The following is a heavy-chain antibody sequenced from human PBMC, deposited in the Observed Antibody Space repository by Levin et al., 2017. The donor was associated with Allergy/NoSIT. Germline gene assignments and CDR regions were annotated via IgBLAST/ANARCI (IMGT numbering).Heavy chain of an antibody. CDR1: GGSISSGGYY. D-gene: IGHD1-20*01. J-gene: IGHJ6*02. Sequence: PSETLSLTCTVSGGSISSGGYYWSWIRQHPGKGLEWIGYIYYSGSTYYNPSLKSRVTISVDTSKNQFSLKLSSVTAADTAVYYCARDRNRRGGDNWNLTGGYYYYYGMDVWGQGTTVTVSS. CDR2: IYYSGST. V-gene: IGHV4-31*03. CDR3: ARDRNRRGGDNWNLTGGYYYYYGMDV.